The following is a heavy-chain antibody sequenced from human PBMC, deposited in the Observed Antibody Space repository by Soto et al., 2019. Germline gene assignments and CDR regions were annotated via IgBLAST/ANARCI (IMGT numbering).Heavy chain of an antibody. Sequence: SETLSLTCTVSGGSISGSYWSWIRQTPGKVLEWIGYIHYSGSTNYNPSLKSRVTMSVDSAKNQFSLELNSVSAADTAVYFCAKYRRTDAEGYSFDYWGQGALGTVS. CDR1: GGSISGSY. CDR3: AKYRRTDAEGYSFDY. V-gene: IGHV4-59*01. CDR2: IHYSGST. J-gene: IGHJ4*02. D-gene: IGHD2-15*01.